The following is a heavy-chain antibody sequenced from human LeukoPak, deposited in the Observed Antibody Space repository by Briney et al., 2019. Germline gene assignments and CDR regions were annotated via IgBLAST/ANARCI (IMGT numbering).Heavy chain of an antibody. CDR1: GGSISSSSYY. V-gene: IGHV4-30-4*08. D-gene: IGHD5-18*01. Sequence: SETLSLTCTVSGGSISSSSYYWGWIRQPPGKGLEWIGYIYYSGSTYYNPSLKSRVTISADTSKYQFSLRLSSVTAADTAVYYCARDGRYSPPHWGQGTLVTVSS. CDR2: IYYSGST. CDR3: ARDGRYSPPH. J-gene: IGHJ4*02.